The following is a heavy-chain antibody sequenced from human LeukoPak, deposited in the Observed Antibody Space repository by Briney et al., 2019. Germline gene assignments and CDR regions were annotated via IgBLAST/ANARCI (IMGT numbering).Heavy chain of an antibody. D-gene: IGHD3-22*01. CDR2: ISESGGST. J-gene: IGHJ6*02. Sequence: GGSLRLSCAASGFTFSNYVMSWVRQAPGKGLEWVSIISESGGSTYYADSVKGRFTISRDNSKNTLSLQMNSLRAEDTAVYYCAKVLGYYDDSSAKRYYYGLDVWGQGTTVTVSS. V-gene: IGHV3-23*01. CDR1: GFTFSNYV. CDR3: AKVLGYYDDSSAKRYYYGLDV.